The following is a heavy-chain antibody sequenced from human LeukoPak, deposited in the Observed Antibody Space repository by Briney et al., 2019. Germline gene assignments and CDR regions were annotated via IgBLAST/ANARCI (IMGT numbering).Heavy chain of an antibody. CDR2: ISAYNGNT. V-gene: IGHV1-18*01. CDR3: ARVNLLTGYYGYFDY. CDR1: GGTFSSYA. Sequence: ASVKVSCKASGGTFSSYAISWVRQAPGQGLEWMGWISAYNGNTNYAQKLQGRVTMTTDTSTSTAYMELRSLRSDDTAVYYCARVNLLTGYYGYFDYWGQGTLVTVSS. J-gene: IGHJ4*02. D-gene: IGHD3-9*01.